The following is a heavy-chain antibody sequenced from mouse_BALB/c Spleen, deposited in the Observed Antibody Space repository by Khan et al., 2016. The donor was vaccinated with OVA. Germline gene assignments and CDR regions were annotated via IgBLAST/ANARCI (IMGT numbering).Heavy chain of an antibody. J-gene: IGHJ3*01. V-gene: IGHV1-4*01. Sequence: VQLVESGAELARPGASVKMSCTTSGYTFSSYTIHWIKLRPGQGLEWLGYINPNNGYTNYNQKFKDKATLTADTSSHTVYMQLSSLTSDDSARYNCVSDGAYYRNDDWFAYWGQGTLVTVSA. CDR2: INPNNGYT. CDR1: GYTFSSYT. D-gene: IGHD2-14*01. CDR3: VSDGAYYRNDDWFAY.